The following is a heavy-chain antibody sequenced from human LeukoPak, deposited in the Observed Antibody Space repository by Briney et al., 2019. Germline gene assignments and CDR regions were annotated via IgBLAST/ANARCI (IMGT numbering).Heavy chain of an antibody. CDR3: AKDRSGSYSSYFDY. CDR2: ISGSGGST. Sequence: PGGSLRLSCAASGFTFSSYAMSWVRQAPGKGLEWVSAISGSGGSTYYADSVKGRFTISRDNSKNTLHLQMNSLRAEDTAVYYCAKDRSGSYSSYFDYWGQGTLVTVSS. CDR1: GFTFSSYA. J-gene: IGHJ4*02. D-gene: IGHD1-26*01. V-gene: IGHV3-23*01.